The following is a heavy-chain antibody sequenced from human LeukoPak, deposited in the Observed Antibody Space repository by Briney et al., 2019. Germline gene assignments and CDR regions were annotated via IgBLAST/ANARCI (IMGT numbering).Heavy chain of an antibody. CDR2: ISGSGGST. D-gene: IGHD6-13*01. CDR3: AKSGWYSFDY. CDR1: EFTFSSYA. Sequence: GGSLRLSCAASEFTFSSYAMSWVRQASGKGLEWVSAISGSGGSTYYADSVKGRFTISRDNSKNTLYLQMNSLRAEDTAVYYCAKSGWYSFDYWGQGTLVTVSS. V-gene: IGHV3-23*01. J-gene: IGHJ4*02.